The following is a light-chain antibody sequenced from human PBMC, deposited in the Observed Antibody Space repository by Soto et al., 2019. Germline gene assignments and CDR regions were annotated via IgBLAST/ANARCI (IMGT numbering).Light chain of an antibody. V-gene: IGLV2-14*01. J-gene: IGLJ1*01. Sequence: QSALTQPASVSGSPGQSIAIPCTGTSSDVGSHNHVSWYQQYPGKAPKLMIYEVSNRPSGVSTRFSGSKSGSTASLTISGLHAEDEADYYCNSLSAAGTSYVFGTGTKLTVL. CDR1: SSDVGSHNH. CDR3: NSLSAAGTSYV. CDR2: EVS.